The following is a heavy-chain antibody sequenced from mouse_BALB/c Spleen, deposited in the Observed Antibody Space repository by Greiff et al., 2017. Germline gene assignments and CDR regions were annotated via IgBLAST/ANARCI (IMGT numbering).Heavy chain of an antibody. Sequence: QVTLKVSGPGILQPSQTLSLTCSFSGFSLSTSGMGVSWIRQPSGKGLEWLAHIFWDDDKRYNPSLKSRLTISKDTSSNQVFLKITSVDTADTATYYCARGITTVGYYFDYWGQGTTLTVSS. CDR2: IFWDDDK. CDR3: ARGITTVGYYFDY. V-gene: IGHV8-12*01. J-gene: IGHJ2*01. D-gene: IGHD1-1*01. CDR1: GFSLSTSGMG.